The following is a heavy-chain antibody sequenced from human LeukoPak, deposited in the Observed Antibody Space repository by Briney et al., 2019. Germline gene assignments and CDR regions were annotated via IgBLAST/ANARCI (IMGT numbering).Heavy chain of an antibody. CDR1: GGSIGSYY. CDR2: LSNSGST. CDR3: ARATETFSWFLQH. V-gene: IGHV4-59*01. D-gene: IGHD6-13*01. J-gene: IGHJ1*01. Sequence: SETLSLTCSVSGGSIGSYYWSWIRQPPGKGLEWIGHLSNSGSTNYNPSLKSRVTISVDTSKNQFSLKLNSVTAADTAVYYCARATETFSWFLQHWGQGTPVTVSS.